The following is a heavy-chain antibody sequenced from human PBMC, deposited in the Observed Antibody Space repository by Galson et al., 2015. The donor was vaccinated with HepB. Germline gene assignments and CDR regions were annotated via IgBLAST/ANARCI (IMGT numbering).Heavy chain of an antibody. CDR1: GFTVSSNS. J-gene: IGHJ4*02. CDR2: IYSGGST. Sequence: SLRLSCAPPGFTVSSNSMNWVRQAPGKGLEWVSLIYSGGSTYYADSVKGRFTISRDNSKNTLSLQMNSLRVDDTAVYYCARDGNGPFGYWGQGTLVTVSS. D-gene: IGHD1-26*01. CDR3: ARDGNGPFGY. V-gene: IGHV3-53*01.